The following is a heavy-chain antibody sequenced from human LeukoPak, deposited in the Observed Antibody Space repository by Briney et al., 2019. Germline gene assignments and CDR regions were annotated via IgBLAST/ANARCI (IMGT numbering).Heavy chain of an antibody. Sequence: SETLSLTCTVSGGSISSSSHYWGWIRQPPGKGLEWIGSIYYSGNTYYNPSLKSRVTISVDTFKNQFSLKLNSVTAADTAVYYCARESDDTAMGGGYYYYMDVWGKGTTVTVSS. J-gene: IGHJ6*03. CDR3: ARESDDTAMGGGYYYYMDV. V-gene: IGHV4-39*07. CDR1: GGSISSSSHY. CDR2: IYYSGNT. D-gene: IGHD5-18*01.